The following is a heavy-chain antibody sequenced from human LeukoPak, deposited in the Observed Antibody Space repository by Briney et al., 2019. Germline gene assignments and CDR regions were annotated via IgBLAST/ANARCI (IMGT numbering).Heavy chain of an antibody. V-gene: IGHV4-4*07. CDR2: IYTSGST. CDR3: AREVKGYSSSWLDY. J-gene: IGHJ4*02. CDR1: GGSISSYY. Sequence: SETLSLTCTVSGGSISSYYWSWIRQPAGKGLEWIGRIYTSGSTNYNPSLKSRVTMSVDTSKNQFSLKLSSVTVADTAVYYCAREVKGYSSSWLDYWGQGTLVTVSS. D-gene: IGHD6-13*01.